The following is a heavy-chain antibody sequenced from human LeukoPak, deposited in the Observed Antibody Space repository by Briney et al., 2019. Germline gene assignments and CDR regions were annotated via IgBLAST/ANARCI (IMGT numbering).Heavy chain of an antibody. CDR2: IYYSGST. D-gene: IGHD2-15*01. CDR1: GGSISSYY. CDR3: ARVCSGGSCYSGDGH. J-gene: IGHJ4*02. Sequence: SETLSLTCTVSGGSISSYYWSWIRQPPGKGLEWIGYIYYSGSTNYNPSLKSRVTISVDTSKNQFSLKLSSVTAADTAVYYCARVCSGGSCYSGDGHWGQGTLVTVSS. V-gene: IGHV4-59*12.